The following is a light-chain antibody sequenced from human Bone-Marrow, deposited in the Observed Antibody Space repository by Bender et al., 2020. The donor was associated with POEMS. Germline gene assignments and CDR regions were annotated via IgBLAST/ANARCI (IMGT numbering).Light chain of an antibody. CDR2: SSH. Sequence: QSVLTQPPSASGTPGQRVTISCSGGSSNIGAHAVNWYQHLPGTAPKLLIYSSHRRPSEVPDRFSGSRSGTSASLAISGLQSEDEADYYCEVWDDSINGWVFGGGTKLTVL. V-gene: IGLV1-44*01. J-gene: IGLJ3*02. CDR1: SSNIGAHA. CDR3: EVWDDSINGWV.